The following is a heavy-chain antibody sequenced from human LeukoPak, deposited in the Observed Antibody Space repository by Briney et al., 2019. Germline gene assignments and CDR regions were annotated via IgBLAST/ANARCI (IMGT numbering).Heavy chain of an antibody. D-gene: IGHD1-26*01. CDR3: ARGFGGSDDHDAFDI. J-gene: IGHJ3*02. Sequence: GGSLRLSCAASGFTFSDYYLSWIRQAPGKGLEWVSYISSSGSTIYYADSVKGRFTISRDDAKNSLYLQVNSLRADDTAVYYCARGFGGSDDHDAFDIWGQGTMVTVSS. V-gene: IGHV3-11*01. CDR2: ISSSGSTI. CDR1: GFTFSDYY.